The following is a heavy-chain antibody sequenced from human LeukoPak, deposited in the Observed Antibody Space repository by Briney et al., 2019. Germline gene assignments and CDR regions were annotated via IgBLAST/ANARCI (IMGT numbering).Heavy chain of an antibody. D-gene: IGHD3-22*01. CDR2: IYSGGST. CDR1: GFTVSSNY. Sequence: PGGSLRLSCAASGFTVSSNYMSWVRQAPGKGLGWVSVIYSGGSTYYADSVRGRFTISRDNSKNTLYLQMNSLGAEDTAVYYCARVSYYDSSGYYLLSYVDYWGQGTLVTVSS. J-gene: IGHJ4*02. CDR3: ARVSYYDSSGYYLLSYVDY. V-gene: IGHV3-53*01.